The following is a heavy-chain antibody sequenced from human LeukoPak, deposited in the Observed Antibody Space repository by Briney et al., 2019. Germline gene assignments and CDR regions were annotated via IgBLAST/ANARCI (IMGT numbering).Heavy chain of an antibody. J-gene: IGHJ3*02. CDR3: ARVPYQLLYSYAFDI. CDR1: GGSISSGGYY. V-gene: IGHV4-30-2*01. CDR2: IYHSGST. Sequence: SQTLSLTCTVSGGSISSGGYYWSWIRQPPGKGLEWIGYIYHSGSTYYNPSLKSRVTISVDRSKNQFSLKLSSVTAADTAVYYCARVPYQLLYSYAFDIWGQGTMVTVSS. D-gene: IGHD2-2*02.